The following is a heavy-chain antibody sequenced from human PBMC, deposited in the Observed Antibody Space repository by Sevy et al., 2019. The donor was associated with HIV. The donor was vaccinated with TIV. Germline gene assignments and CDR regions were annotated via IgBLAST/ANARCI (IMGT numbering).Heavy chain of an antibody. CDR1: GGSISSYY. V-gene: IGHV4-4*07. Sequence: SETLSLTCTVSGGSISSYYWSWIRQPAGKGLEWIGRIYTSGSTNYNPSLRSRVTMSVDTSKNQFSLKLSSVTAADTAMYFCARDLTGEAVAGTVNWFDPWGQRTLVTVSS. CDR3: ARDLTGEAVAGTVNWFDP. CDR2: IYTSGST. J-gene: IGHJ5*02. D-gene: IGHD6-19*01.